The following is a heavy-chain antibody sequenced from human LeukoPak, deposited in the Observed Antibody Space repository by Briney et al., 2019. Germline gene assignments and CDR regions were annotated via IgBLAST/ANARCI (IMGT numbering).Heavy chain of an antibody. V-gene: IGHV3-48*01. CDR1: GFDFSTYS. D-gene: IGHD6-13*01. CDR2: IDSSSSTI. CDR3: ARGDARSSSYYYYGMDV. Sequence: EGSLRLSCAASGFDFSTYSMHWVRRAPGRGLEWLSYIDSSSSTIYYADSVKGRFTISRDNAKNSLYLQMNSLRAEDTAVFYCARGDARSSSYYYYGMDVWGLGTTVTVSS. J-gene: IGHJ6*02.